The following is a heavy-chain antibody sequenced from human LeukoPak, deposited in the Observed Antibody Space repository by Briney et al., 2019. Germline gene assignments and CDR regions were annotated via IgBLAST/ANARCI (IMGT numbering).Heavy chain of an antibody. CDR3: AKDRGGPPPTTYYYYMDV. J-gene: IGHJ6*03. CDR1: GFTFTTYW. V-gene: IGHV3-7*01. CDR2: IKQDGSEK. Sequence: PGESLRLSCAASGFTFTTYWMTWVRQAPGKGLEWVANIKQDGSEKYYVDSVKGRFTISRDNAKNSLYLQMNSLRAEDTAVYYCAKDRGGPPPTTYYYYMDVWGKGTTVTISS. D-gene: IGHD5-24*01.